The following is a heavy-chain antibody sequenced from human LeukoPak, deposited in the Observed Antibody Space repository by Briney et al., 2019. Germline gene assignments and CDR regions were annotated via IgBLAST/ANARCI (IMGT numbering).Heavy chain of an antibody. CDR1: GGSFSGYY. D-gene: IGHD6-6*01. CDR2: NNHSGST. J-gene: IGHJ5*02. Sequence: SETLSLTCAVYGGSFSGYYWSWIRQPPGKGLEWIGENNHSGSTNYNPSLKSRVTISVDTSKNQFSLKLSSVTAADTAVYYCARPRNSSSVWFDPWGQGTLVTVSS. V-gene: IGHV4-34*01. CDR3: ARPRNSSSVWFDP.